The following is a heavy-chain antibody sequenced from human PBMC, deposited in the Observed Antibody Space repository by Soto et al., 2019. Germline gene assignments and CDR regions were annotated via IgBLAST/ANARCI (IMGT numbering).Heavy chain of an antibody. CDR2: ISAYNGNT. CDR1: GYTFTSYG. Sequence: QVQLVQSGAEVKKPGASVKVSCKASGYTFTSYGISWVRQAPGQGLEWMGWISAYNGNTNYAQKPQRRPSMTTDTSTSTAYMEPRSLTSDDTAVYYCATNLPTPGGSYYDFWSDYEYYFDYWGKGTLVTVSS. CDR3: ATNLPTPGGSYYDFWSDYEYYFDY. V-gene: IGHV1-18*01. D-gene: IGHD3-3*01. J-gene: IGHJ4*02.